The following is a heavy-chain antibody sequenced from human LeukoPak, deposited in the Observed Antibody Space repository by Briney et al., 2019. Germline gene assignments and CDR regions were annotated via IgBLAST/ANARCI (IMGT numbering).Heavy chain of an antibody. CDR3: XXXXXXXXXXGGSCYNWFDP. V-gene: IGHV4-4*07. CDR1: GGSISSYY. D-gene: IGHD2-15*01. CDR2: IYTSGST. Sequence: SETLSLTCTVSGGSISSYYWSWTRQPAVKGLEWIGRIYTSGSTNYNPSLKSRVTMSVDTSKNQFSLRLSSVTAADTAVYYCXXXXXXXXXXGGSCYNWFDPWGQGTLVTVSS. J-gene: IGHJ5*02.